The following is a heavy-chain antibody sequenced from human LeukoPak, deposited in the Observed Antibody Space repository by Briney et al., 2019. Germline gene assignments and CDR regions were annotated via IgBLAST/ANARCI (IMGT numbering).Heavy chain of an antibody. CDR1: GFTVSSNY. CDR3: ARVVSSGSYGYYYYYYYIDV. CDR2: IYSGGST. D-gene: IGHD3-10*01. J-gene: IGHJ6*03. V-gene: IGHV3-53*01. Sequence: GGSLRLSCAASGFTVSSNYMSWVRQAPGKGLEWVSVIYSGGSTYYADSVKGRFTISRDNSKNTLYLQMNSLRAEDTAVYYCARVVSSGSYGYYYYYYYIDVWGKGTTVTISS.